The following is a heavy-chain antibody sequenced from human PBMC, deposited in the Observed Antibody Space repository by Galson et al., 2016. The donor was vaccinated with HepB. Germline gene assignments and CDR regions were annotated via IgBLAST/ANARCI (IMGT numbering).Heavy chain of an antibody. CDR1: GFIFGGSS. J-gene: IGHJ4*02. Sequence: SLRLSCAASGFIFGGSSVNWVRQASGKGLEWVGRIRSKANSYATAYAASVKGRFTISRDDSQNTAYLQMNSLKTEDTAVYYCTRTNEYKGIDYWGQGTLVTVSS. D-gene: IGHD6-6*01. CDR2: IRSKANSYAT. CDR3: TRTNEYKGIDY. V-gene: IGHV3-73*01.